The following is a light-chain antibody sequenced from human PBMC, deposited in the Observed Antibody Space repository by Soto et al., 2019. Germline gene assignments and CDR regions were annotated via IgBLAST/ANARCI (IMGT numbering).Light chain of an antibody. J-gene: IGKJ5*01. CDR3: MQGTHWPIT. Sequence: DGVMTPSPLSLPVTLGQPASISCRSNQSLVHSDGIAYFSWFQQRPGRSPRRLIYKVSNRDSGVPARFSGSGSGTDFALKISRVEAEDVGVYYCMQGTHWPITFGQGTRLEIK. V-gene: IGKV2-30*02. CDR1: QSLVHSDGIAY. CDR2: KVS.